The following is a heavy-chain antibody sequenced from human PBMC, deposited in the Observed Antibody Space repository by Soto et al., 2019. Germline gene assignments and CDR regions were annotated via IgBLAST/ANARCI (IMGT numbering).Heavy chain of an antibody. D-gene: IGHD3-22*01. V-gene: IGHV3-33*01. CDR3: ARDRLYYDSSGYYDY. CDR2: IWYDGSNK. J-gene: IGHJ4*02. Sequence: QVRLVESGGGVVQPGRSLRLSCAASGFTFNTYGMHWVRQAPGKGLEWVAVIWYDGSNKYYTDSVKGRFTISRDNSKNTLYLQMNSLRAEDTAVYYCARDRLYYDSSGYYDYWGQGTLVTVSS. CDR1: GFTFNTYG.